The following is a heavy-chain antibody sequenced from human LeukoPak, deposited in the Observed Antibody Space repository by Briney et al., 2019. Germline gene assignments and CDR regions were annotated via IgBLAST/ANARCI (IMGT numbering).Heavy chain of an antibody. V-gene: IGHV3-48*02. D-gene: IGHD7-27*01. CDR2: ISSSSSTI. Sequence: GGSLRLSCAASGFTFSSYSMKWVRQAPGKGLEWVSYISSSSSTIYYADPVKGRFTISRDNAKNSLYLQMNSLRDDDTAVYYCARNRGLDYWGQGTLVTVSS. J-gene: IGHJ4*02. CDR1: GFTFSSYS. CDR3: ARNRGLDY.